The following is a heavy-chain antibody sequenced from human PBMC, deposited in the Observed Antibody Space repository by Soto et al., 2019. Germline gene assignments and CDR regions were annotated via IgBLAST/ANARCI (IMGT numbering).Heavy chain of an antibody. V-gene: IGHV4-30-4*01. CDR1: GGSISNDDYY. CDR3: SRLGYCSGGSCHNY. CDR2: IHHSGSA. D-gene: IGHD2-15*01. J-gene: IGHJ4*02. Sequence: QVQLQESGPGLVKPSQTLSLTCSVSGGSISNDDYYWSWIRQSPGKGLEWIGHIHHSGSAHYNPSLTGRMIISLDTSNSQFSLNLTSVTAADTAIYYCSRLGYCSGGSCHNYWGQGTLVTVSS.